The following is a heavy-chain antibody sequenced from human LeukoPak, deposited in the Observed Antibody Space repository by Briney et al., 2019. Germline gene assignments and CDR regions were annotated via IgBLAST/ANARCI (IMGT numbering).Heavy chain of an antibody. CDR2: ISSSSSTI. CDR1: GFTFSSYS. V-gene: IGHV3-48*04. CDR3: ARKIYGMDV. J-gene: IGHJ6*02. Sequence: GGSLRLSCAASGFTFSSYSMNWVRQAPGKGLEWVSYISSSSSTIYYADSVKGRFTISRGNAKNSLYLQMNSLRAEDTAVYYCARKIYGMDVWGQGTTVTVSS.